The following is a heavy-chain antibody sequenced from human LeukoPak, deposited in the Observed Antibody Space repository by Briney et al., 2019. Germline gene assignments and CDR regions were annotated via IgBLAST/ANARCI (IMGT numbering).Heavy chain of an antibody. D-gene: IGHD3-22*01. V-gene: IGHV4-39*07. CDR2: IYYSGST. Sequence: PSETLSLTCTVSGGSISSSSYYWGWIRQPPGKGLEWIGSIYYSGSTNYNPSLRSRVTISVDTSKNQFSLKLSSVTAADTAVYYCARGGYSDTSGYYGYYYWGQGALVTVSS. CDR3: ARGGYSDTSGYYGYYY. CDR1: GGSISSSSYY. J-gene: IGHJ4*02.